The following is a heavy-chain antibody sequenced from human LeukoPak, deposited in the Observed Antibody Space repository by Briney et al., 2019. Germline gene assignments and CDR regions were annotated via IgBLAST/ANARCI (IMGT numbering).Heavy chain of an antibody. Sequence: GGSLRLSCEGSAFIFSGHWMNWVRQTPGKGLEWVASIKEDGSERQYVDSVKGRFSISRDNTKGSLFLQLNSPRAEDTAVYYCAKADYVWGSYRYDYWGQGTLVTVSS. D-gene: IGHD3-16*02. CDR1: AFIFSGHW. J-gene: IGHJ4*02. CDR3: AKADYVWGSYRYDY. V-gene: IGHV3-7*03. CDR2: IKEDGSER.